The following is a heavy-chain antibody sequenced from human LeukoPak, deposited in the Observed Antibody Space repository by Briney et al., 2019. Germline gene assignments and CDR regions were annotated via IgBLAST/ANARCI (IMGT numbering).Heavy chain of an antibody. V-gene: IGHV4-38-2*02. J-gene: IGHJ4*02. CDR2: IYHSGST. CDR3: ARCKELLHCDY. D-gene: IGHD1-26*01. Sequence: PSETLSLTCTVSGYSISSGYYWGWIRQPPGKGLEWIGSIYHSGSTYYNPSLKSRVTISVDTSKNQFSLKLSSVTAADTAVYYWARCKELLHCDYGGQGTLVTVST. CDR1: GYSISSGYY.